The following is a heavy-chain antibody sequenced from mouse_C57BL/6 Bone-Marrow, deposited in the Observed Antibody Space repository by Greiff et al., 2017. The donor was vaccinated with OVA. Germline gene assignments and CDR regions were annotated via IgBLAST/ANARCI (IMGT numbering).Heavy chain of an antibody. V-gene: IGHV1-26*01. Sequence: VQLQQSGPELVKPGASVKISCKASGYTFTDYYMNWVKQSHGKSLEWIGDINPNNGGTSYNQKFKGKATLTVDKSSSTAYMELRSLTSEDSAVYYCARNPRDFDYWGQGTTLTVSS. CDR3: ARNPRDFDY. CDR2: INPNNGGT. CDR1: GYTFTDYY. J-gene: IGHJ2*01. D-gene: IGHD3-3*01.